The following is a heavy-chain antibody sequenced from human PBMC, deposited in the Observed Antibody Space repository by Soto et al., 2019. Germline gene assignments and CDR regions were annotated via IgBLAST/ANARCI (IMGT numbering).Heavy chain of an antibody. V-gene: IGHV3-48*02. CDR3: AREGGSLNWFDP. CDR2: ISSSSSTI. D-gene: IGHD1-26*01. J-gene: IGHJ5*02. Sequence: EVQLVESGGGLVQPGGSLRLSCAASGFTFSSYSINWVRQAPGKGLEWVSYISSSSSTIYYADSVKGRFTISRDNAKNSLYLPMNSLRDEDSAVYYCAREGGSLNWFDPWGQGTLVTVSS. CDR1: GFTFSSYS.